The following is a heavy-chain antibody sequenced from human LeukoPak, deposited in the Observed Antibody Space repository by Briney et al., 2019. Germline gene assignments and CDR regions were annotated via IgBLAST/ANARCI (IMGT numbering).Heavy chain of an antibody. Sequence: GGSLRLSCAASGFTFSSYAMSWVRQAPGKGLEWVSAISGSGGSTNHADSVKGRFTISRDNSKNTLFLQMNSLRGEDTAVYYCATTPNFYYDSGAYLDYWGQGTLVTASS. CDR2: ISGSGGST. J-gene: IGHJ4*02. D-gene: IGHD3-22*01. CDR1: GFTFSSYA. V-gene: IGHV3-23*01. CDR3: ATTPNFYYDSGAYLDY.